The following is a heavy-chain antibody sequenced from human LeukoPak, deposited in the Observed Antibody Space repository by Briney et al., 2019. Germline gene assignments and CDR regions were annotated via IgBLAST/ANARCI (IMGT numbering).Heavy chain of an antibody. V-gene: IGHV1-18*01. CDR1: VGSFSSYA. Sequence: ASVKLSCKASVGSFSSYAISWVRQAPGPGLEWMGWISAYNGNTNCAQKLQGRVSMTTDTSTSTPYMELSSLRSDDTAVYYCARDRRGYYYDSSGFSPLFDYWGQGPLVTVSS. CDR2: ISAYNGNT. J-gene: IGHJ4*02. D-gene: IGHD3-22*01. CDR3: ARDRRGYYYDSSGFSPLFDY.